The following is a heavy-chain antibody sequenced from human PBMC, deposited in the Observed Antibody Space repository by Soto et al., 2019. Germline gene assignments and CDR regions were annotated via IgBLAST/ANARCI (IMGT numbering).Heavy chain of an antibody. Sequence: QVQLQESGPGLVKPSETLSLTCTVSGGSISGYYWSWIRQPPGKGLEWLGYIYYRGTTNYNPSLKSRVTIPVDTSNNQFSLNLSSMTAADTAVYYCTRHDEVPVIRYGMGVWGQGTTVTVSS. V-gene: IGHV4-59*08. J-gene: IGHJ6*02. CDR2: IYYRGTT. CDR3: TRHDEVPVIRYGMGV. CDR1: GGSISGYY.